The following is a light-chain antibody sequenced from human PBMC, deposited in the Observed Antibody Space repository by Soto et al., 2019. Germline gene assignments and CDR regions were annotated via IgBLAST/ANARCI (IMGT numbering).Light chain of an antibody. V-gene: IGKV1-39*01. CDR3: QQSFTFPYT. CDR1: QTITNY. J-gene: IGKJ2*01. CDR2: AAS. Sequence: DIQMTQSPSSLSASVGDRVTLTCRASQTITNYLSWFQQRPGKAPQLLIYAASRLQSGVPSRFSGSGSGTEFTLTISSLQPEDVATYYCQQSFTFPYTFGQGTKLEIK.